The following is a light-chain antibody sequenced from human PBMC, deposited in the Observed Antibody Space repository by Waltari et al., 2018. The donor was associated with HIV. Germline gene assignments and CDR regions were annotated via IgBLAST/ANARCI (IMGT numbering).Light chain of an antibody. Sequence: DIQMTQSPSTLSASVGDRVTITCRASQSISSWLAWYQQKPGKAPNLLIYKASSLESGVPSRFSGSGSGTEFTLTSSSLQPDDFATYYCQQYNRSLTFGGGTKVEIK. CDR1: QSISSW. J-gene: IGKJ4*01. V-gene: IGKV1-5*03. CDR3: QQYNRSLT. CDR2: KAS.